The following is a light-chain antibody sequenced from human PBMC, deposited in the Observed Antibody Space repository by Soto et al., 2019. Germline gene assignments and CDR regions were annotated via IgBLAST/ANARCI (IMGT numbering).Light chain of an antibody. CDR3: QQYNSYPLT. CDR2: EAS. V-gene: IGKV1-5*03. Sequence: DIQMTQSPSTLSASAGDRVTITCRASQSISTWLAWYQQRPGKAPKLLIHEASSLESGVPSRFSGSGAATEFTLTISSLQPDDFATYYCQQYNSYPLTLGGGTKVEIK. J-gene: IGKJ4*01. CDR1: QSISTW.